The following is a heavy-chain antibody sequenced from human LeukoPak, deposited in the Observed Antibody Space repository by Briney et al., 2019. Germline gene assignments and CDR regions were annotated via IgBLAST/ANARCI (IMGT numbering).Heavy chain of an antibody. D-gene: IGHD5-18*01. CDR2: IIPIFGTA. CDR1: GGTFSSYA. J-gene: IGHJ4*02. CDR3: ARDGGYSYGHSPFDY. Sequence: SVKVSCKASGGTFSSYAISWVRQAPGQGLEWMGGIIPIFGTANYAQKFQGRVTITADESTSTAYMELSSLRSEDTAVYYCARDGGYSYGHSPFDYWGQGTLVAVSS. V-gene: IGHV1-69*13.